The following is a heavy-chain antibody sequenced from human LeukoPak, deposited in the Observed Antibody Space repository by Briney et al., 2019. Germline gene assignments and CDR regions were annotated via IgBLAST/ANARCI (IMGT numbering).Heavy chain of an antibody. CDR2: IDSSGGYM. CDR1: GFTFNTYS. CDR3: ARDRGYDFWFDS. V-gene: IGHV3-21*06. Sequence: GGSLRLSCEASGFTFNTYSMNWARQAPGKGLEWVSSIDSSGGYMFYADSVKGRFIISRDNAKDSLYLQMNSLRVQDTAVYYCARDRGYDFWFDSWGQGTLVTVSS. J-gene: IGHJ5*01. D-gene: IGHD5-12*01.